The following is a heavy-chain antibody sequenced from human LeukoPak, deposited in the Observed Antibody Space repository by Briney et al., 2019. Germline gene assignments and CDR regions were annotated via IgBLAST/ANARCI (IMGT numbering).Heavy chain of an antibody. Sequence: GGSLRLSCAASGFTFNSYGMHWVRQARGNWLESVAFIRYDGSYEYYADSVKGRFTISRDNSKTTLYLQMNSLRSEDTAVYYCAKDGGLHLYYYYNYMDIWGKGTTVTVSS. CDR2: IRYDGSYE. CDR3: AKDGGLHLYYYYNYMDI. V-gene: IGHV3-30*02. J-gene: IGHJ6*03. CDR1: GFTFNSYG. D-gene: IGHD5-24*01.